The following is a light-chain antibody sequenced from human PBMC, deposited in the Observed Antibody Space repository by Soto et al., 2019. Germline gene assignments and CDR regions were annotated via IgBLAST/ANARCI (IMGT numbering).Light chain of an antibody. CDR2: EVT. J-gene: IGLJ1*01. Sequence: QSALTQPASVSGSPGQSITISCTGSSNDVGGYDYVSWYQQHPGKAPKFMIYEVTSRPSGVSHRFSGSKSGNTASLTISVLQAEDEADYYCSSYTTTSTYVFGTGTKVTVL. V-gene: IGLV2-14*01. CDR3: SSYTTTSTYV. CDR1: SNDVGGYDY.